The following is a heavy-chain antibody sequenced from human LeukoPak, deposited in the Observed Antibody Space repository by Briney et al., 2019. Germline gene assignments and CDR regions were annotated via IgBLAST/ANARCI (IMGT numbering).Heavy chain of an antibody. CDR1: GYTLTSYY. CDR2: INHRRGGT. D-gene: IGHD3-22*01. Sequence: ASVKDSCKASGYTLTSYYMHWVRPAPGQGLEWMGLINHRRGGTSYAQKLRGRVTMTRDTSTSTVYMELSSLRSEDTAVYYCARELYDSSGYLDYWGQGTLVTVSS. V-gene: IGHV1-46*01. J-gene: IGHJ4*02. CDR3: ARELYDSSGYLDY.